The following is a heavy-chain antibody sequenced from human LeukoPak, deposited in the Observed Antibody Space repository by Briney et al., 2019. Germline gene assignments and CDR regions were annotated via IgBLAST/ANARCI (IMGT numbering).Heavy chain of an antibody. CDR2: IYYSGRT. V-gene: IGHV4-61*01. Sequence: SETLSLTCTVSGGSISSGSYYWSWIRQPPGKGLEWIGYIYYSGRTRYNPSLKSPVTISVDTSKNQFSLRLNSVTAADTAVYFCARGQKYSYGYAVTELGSGYFDYWGQGTLVTVSS. D-gene: IGHD5-18*01. J-gene: IGHJ4*02. CDR3: ARGQKYSYGYAVTELGSGYFDY. CDR1: GGSISSGSYY.